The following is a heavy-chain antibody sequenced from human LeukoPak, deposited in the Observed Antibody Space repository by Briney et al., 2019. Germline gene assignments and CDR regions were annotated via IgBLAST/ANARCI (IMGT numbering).Heavy chain of an antibody. D-gene: IGHD7-27*01. CDR3: ARELGLEKSYDY. V-gene: IGHV4-34*01. Sequence: SETLSLTCTVSGGSISSYYWSWIRQPPGKGLEWIGEINHSGSTNYNPSLKSRVTISVGTSKNQFSLKLSSVTAADTAVYYCARELGLEKSYDYWGQGTLVTVSS. J-gene: IGHJ4*02. CDR1: GGSISSYY. CDR2: INHSGST.